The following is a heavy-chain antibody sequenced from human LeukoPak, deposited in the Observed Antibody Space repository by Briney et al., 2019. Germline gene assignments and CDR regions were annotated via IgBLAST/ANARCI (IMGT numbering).Heavy chain of an antibody. V-gene: IGHV3-23*01. CDR1: GFTFSNYG. Sequence: GGSLRLSCAASGFTFSNYGMTWVRQAPGKGLEWVSAIRGGDDSTFYADSVKGRFTISRDNSKNTLYLQMNSLRAEDTAVYYCARDRSSNEYYFDYWGQGTLVTVSS. CDR3: ARDRSSNEYYFDY. D-gene: IGHD2-2*01. CDR2: IRGGDDST. J-gene: IGHJ4*02.